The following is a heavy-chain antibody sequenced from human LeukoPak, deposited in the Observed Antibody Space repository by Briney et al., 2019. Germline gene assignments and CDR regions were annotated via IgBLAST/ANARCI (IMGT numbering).Heavy chain of an antibody. J-gene: IGHJ4*02. CDR2: ITAYGAGT. Sequence: ETLSLTCTVSGGSISSYYWSWIRQPPGKGLEWLGFITAYGAGTYYGPSENGRSTISRDNSSNTLYLQINSLRVDDTAIYYCATGPRSGSFQFWGRGTQVIVSS. CDR1: GGSISSYY. D-gene: IGHD3-10*01. V-gene: IGHV3-23*01. CDR3: ATGPRSGSFQF.